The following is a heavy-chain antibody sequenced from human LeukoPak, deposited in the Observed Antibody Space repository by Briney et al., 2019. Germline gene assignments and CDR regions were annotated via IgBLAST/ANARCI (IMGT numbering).Heavy chain of an antibody. D-gene: IGHD6-25*01. CDR2: IYYSGSI. J-gene: IGHJ6*03. CDR3: AKDFSSASYTYYYYYMDV. CDR1: GGSIKSRSYY. Sequence: SETLSLTCTVSGGSIKSRSYYWGWIRQPPGTGLEWLGNIYYSGSIYYNPSLKSRVTISVDTSKSHFSLKLTSVTAADTAIYYCAKDFSSASYTYYYYYMDVWGKGTTVTVSS. V-gene: IGHV4-39*02.